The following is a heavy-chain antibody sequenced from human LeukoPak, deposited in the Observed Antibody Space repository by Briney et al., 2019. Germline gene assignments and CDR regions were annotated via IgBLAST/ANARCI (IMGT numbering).Heavy chain of an antibody. CDR1: GGSISSGSYY. D-gene: IGHD3-10*01. V-gene: IGHV4-61*02. J-gene: IGHJ4*02. CDR3: ARGSVVRGVMNY. CDR2: IYTSGST. Sequence: TLSLTCTVSGGSISSGSYYWSWIRQPAGKGLEWIGRIYTSGSTNYNPSLKSRVTISVDTSKNQFSLKLSSVTAADTAVYYYARGSVVRGVMNYWGQGTLVTVSS.